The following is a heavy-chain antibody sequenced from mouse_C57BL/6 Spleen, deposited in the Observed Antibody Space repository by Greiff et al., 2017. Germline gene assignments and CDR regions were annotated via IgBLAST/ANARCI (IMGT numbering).Heavy chain of an antibody. CDR1: GFTFSSYA. CDR3: ARDDYAMDY. Sequence: EVKLVESGGGLVKPGGSLKLSCAASGFTFSSYAMSWVRQTPEKRLEWVATISDGGSYTYYPDNVKGRFTISRDNAKNNLYLQMSHLKSEDTAMYYCARDDYAMDYGGQGTSVTVSS. J-gene: IGHJ4*01. CDR2: ISDGGSYT. V-gene: IGHV5-4*01.